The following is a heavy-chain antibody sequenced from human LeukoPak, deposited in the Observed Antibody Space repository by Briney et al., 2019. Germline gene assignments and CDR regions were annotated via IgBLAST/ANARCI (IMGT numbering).Heavy chain of an antibody. CDR2: INHSGST. V-gene: IGHV4-34*01. Sequence: SETLSLTCAVYGGSFSGYYWSWIRQPPGKGLEWIGEINHSGSTNYNPSLKSRVTISVDTSKNQFSLKLSSVTAADTAVYYCARAYCSGGSCYTVRYYYYGMDVWGQGTTVTVS. CDR1: GGSFSGYY. D-gene: IGHD2-15*01. CDR3: ARAYCSGGSCYTVRYYYYGMDV. J-gene: IGHJ6*02.